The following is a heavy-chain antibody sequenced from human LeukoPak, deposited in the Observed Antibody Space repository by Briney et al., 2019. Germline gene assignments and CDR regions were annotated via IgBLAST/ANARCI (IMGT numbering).Heavy chain of an antibody. Sequence: ASVKVSCKSSGYTFSIYGFTWVRHAPGQGLEWMGWISAYNGKTLYAEKFQGRVTMTTDTATSTVYMELRSLRSDNTAVYYCARVSYLRPSDYMDVWGKGTTVTVSS. J-gene: IGHJ6*03. CDR2: ISAYNGKT. V-gene: IGHV1-18*01. CDR3: ARVSYLRPSDYMDV. CDR1: GYTFSIYG. D-gene: IGHD1-26*01.